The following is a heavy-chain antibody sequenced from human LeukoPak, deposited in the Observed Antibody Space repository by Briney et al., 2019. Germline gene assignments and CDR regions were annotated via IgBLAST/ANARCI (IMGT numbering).Heavy chain of an antibody. J-gene: IGHJ4*02. D-gene: IGHD6-19*01. CDR2: INHSGST. CDR1: GGSFSGYY. CDR3: ARARQEWLAPSNRYYFDY. Sequence: SETLSLTCAVYGGSFSGYYWSWIRQPPGKGLEWIGEINHSGSTNYNPSLKSRVTISVDTSKNQFSLKLSSVTAADTAVYYCARARQEWLAPSNRYYFDYWGQGTLVIVSS. V-gene: IGHV4-34*01.